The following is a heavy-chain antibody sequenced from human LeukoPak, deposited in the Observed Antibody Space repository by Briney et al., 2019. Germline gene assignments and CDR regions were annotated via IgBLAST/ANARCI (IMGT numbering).Heavy chain of an antibody. CDR1: GFTFSSYA. CDR2: ISYDGSNK. V-gene: IGHV3-30*04. J-gene: IGHJ4*02. Sequence: GRSLRLSCAASGFTFSSYAMHWVRQAPGKGLEWVAVISYDGSNKYCADSVKGRFTISRDNSKNTLYLQMNSLRAEDTAVYYCARDRGSHFDYWGQGTLVTVSS. CDR3: ARDRGSHFDY.